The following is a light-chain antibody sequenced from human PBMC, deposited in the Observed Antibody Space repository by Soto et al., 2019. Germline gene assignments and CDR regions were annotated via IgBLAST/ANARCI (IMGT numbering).Light chain of an antibody. CDR3: QQYNNWPWYEYT. V-gene: IGKV3-15*01. CDR1: QSVSSN. J-gene: IGKJ2*01. Sequence: EIVMTQSPATPSVSPGERATLSCRASQSVSSNLAWYQQKPGQAPRLLIYGASTRATGIPARFSGSGSGTEFTLTISSLQSEDFAVYYCQQYNNWPWYEYTFGQGTKLEIK. CDR2: GAS.